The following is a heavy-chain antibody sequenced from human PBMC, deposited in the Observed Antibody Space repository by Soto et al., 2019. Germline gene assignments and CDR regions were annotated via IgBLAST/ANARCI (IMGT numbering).Heavy chain of an antibody. CDR1: GFTFSSYW. CDR2: IKQDGSEK. D-gene: IGHD5-18*01. CDR3: ARERDSYGYSFDY. V-gene: IGHV3-7*01. J-gene: IGHJ4*02. Sequence: GGSLRLSCAASGFTFSSYWMSWVRQAPGKGLEWVANIKQDGSEKYYVDSVKGRFTISRANAKNSLYLQMNSLRAEDTAVYYCARERDSYGYSFDYWGQGTLVTVSS.